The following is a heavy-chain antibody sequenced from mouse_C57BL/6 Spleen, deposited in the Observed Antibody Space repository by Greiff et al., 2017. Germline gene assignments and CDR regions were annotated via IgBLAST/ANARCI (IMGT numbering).Heavy chain of an antibody. Sequence: EVMLVESGGGLVKPGGSLKLSCAASGFTFSDYGMHWVRQAPEKGLEWVAYISSGSSTIYYADTVTGRFTISRDNAKSTLFLQMTSLRSEDTAMYYCARPRWDGGPFAYWGQGTLVTVSA. D-gene: IGHD4-1*01. J-gene: IGHJ3*01. CDR3: ARPRWDGGPFAY. V-gene: IGHV5-17*01. CDR2: ISSGSSTI. CDR1: GFTFSDYG.